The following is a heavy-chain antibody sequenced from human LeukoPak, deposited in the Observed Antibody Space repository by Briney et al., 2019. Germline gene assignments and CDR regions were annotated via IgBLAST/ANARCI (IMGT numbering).Heavy chain of an antibody. D-gene: IGHD6-13*01. CDR2: ISGSGGST. CDR1: VFTFSSYS. CDR3: AKDWQQLDYSYYGMDV. Sequence: GLCQRLSCAASVFTFSSYSMSWVRQAPGKGLEWGSAISGSGGSTYYADTVKGRFTISRDNSKNTLYLQMSSLRAEDTAVYYCAKDWQQLDYSYYGMDVWGQGTTVTVSS. J-gene: IGHJ6*02. V-gene: IGHV3-23*01.